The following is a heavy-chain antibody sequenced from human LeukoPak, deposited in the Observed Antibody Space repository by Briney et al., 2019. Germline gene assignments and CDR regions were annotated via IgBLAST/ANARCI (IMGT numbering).Heavy chain of an antibody. CDR2: INAGNGNT. Sequence: ASVKASCKASGYTFTSYAMHWVRQAPGQRLEWMGWINAGNGNTKYSQKFQGRVTITRDTSASTAYMELSSLRSEDTAVYYCARVKGNLHYYGMDVWGQGTTVTVSS. D-gene: IGHD2/OR15-2a*01. J-gene: IGHJ6*02. CDR1: GYTFTSYA. V-gene: IGHV1-3*01. CDR3: ARVKGNLHYYGMDV.